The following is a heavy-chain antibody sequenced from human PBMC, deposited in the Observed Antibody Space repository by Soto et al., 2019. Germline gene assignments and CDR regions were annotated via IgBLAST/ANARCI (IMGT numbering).Heavy chain of an antibody. Sequence: QQQLQESGPGLVKPSETLSLTCTFSGDSISSSKYYWGWIRQPPGKGLEWIGSIYYSGCPYYNSYLTRPAPXSXAXXTTHSSLNLTSMPPADTASYYSPPLPHPGDPTAGFWGQGILVTVSS. CDR2: IYYSGCP. CDR1: GDSISSSKYY. CDR3: PPLPHPGDPTAGF. D-gene: IGHD4-17*01. V-gene: IGHV4-39*02. J-gene: IGHJ4*02.